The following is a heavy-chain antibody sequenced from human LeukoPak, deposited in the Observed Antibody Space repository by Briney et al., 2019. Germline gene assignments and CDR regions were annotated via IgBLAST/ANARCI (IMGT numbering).Heavy chain of an antibody. CDR1: GFTFSSYN. D-gene: IGHD4-11*01. CDR3: ARRGDYSNYFSPRAWWYFDY. V-gene: IGHV4-34*01. CDR2: INHSGST. Sequence: GSLRLSCAASGFTFSSYNMNWVRQAPGKGLEWIGEINHSGSTNYNPSLKSRVTISVDTSKNQFSLKLSSVTAADTAVYYCARRGDYSNYFSPRAWWYFDYWGQGTLVTVSS. J-gene: IGHJ4*02.